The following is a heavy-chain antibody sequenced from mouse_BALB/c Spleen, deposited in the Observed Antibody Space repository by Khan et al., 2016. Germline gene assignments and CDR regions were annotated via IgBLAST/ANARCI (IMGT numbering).Heavy chain of an antibody. Sequence: EVQLQESGGGLVQPGGSLKLSCAASGFDFSRYWMSWVRQAPGKGLEWIGEINPDTITIDYAPSLKDKFIISRDNAKNTLDLQMSKVRSEDTALFYCGRENYVHGSIDYWGQGNTRTVPS. D-gene: IGHD1-1*01. CDR3: GRENYVHGSIDY. CDR1: GFDFSRYW. CDR2: INPDTITI. J-gene: IGHJ2*01. V-gene: IGHV4-1*02.